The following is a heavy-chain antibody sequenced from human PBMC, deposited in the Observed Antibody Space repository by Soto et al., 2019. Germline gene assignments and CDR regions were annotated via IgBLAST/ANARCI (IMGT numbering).Heavy chain of an antibody. Sequence: GASVKVSCKASGGTFSSYAISWVRQAPGQGLEWMGGIIPIFGRASYAQKFQGRITIAADKSTSTAYMELSSLRSEDTAVYFCGRVGHSGIDPWGQGTLVTVSS. J-gene: IGHJ5*02. V-gene: IGHV1-69*06. CDR2: IIPIFGRA. CDR1: GGTFSSYA. CDR3: GRVGHSGIDP. D-gene: IGHD6-25*01.